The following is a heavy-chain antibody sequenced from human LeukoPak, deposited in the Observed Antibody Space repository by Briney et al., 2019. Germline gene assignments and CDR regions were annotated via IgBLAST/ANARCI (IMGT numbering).Heavy chain of an antibody. D-gene: IGHD1-1*01. CDR3: ARHLPAWKGWFDP. J-gene: IGHJ5*02. CDR1: GGSISSYY. CDR2: IYYSGST. V-gene: IGHV4-59*08. Sequence: SETLSLTCTVSGGSISSYYWSWIRQPPGKGLEWIGYIYYSGSTNYNPSLKSRVTISVDTSKNQFSLKLSSVTAADTAVYYCARHLPAWKGWFDPWGQGTLVTVSS.